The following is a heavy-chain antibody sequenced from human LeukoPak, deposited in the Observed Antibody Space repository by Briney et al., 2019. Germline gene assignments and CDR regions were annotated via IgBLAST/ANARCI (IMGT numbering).Heavy chain of an antibody. CDR3: AYDSSGYGWFDP. D-gene: IGHD3-22*01. CDR2: MNPNSGNT. CDR1: GYTFTSYD. V-gene: IGHV1-8*03. Sequence: GASVKVSFKASGYTFTSYDINWVRQATGQELEWMGWMNPNSGNTGYAQKFQGRVTITRNTSISTAYMELSSLRSEDTAVYYCAYDSSGYGWFDPWGQGTLVTVSS. J-gene: IGHJ5*02.